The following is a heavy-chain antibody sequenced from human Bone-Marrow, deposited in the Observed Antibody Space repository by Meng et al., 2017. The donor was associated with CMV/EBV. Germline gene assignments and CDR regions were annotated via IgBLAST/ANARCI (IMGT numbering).Heavy chain of an antibody. V-gene: IGHV3-7*01. D-gene: IGHD3-22*01. CDR3: SIDAQYYYDSSGWPKLFDY. CDR1: GFTFSSYW. Sequence: GGSLRLSCVASGFTFSSYWMGWVRQAPGKGLEWVANIKEDGSEKYYVGSVKGRFTISRDNAKNSLYLQMNSLRAEDTAVYYCSIDAQYYYDSSGWPKLFDYWGQGTLVTVSS. CDR2: IKEDGSEK. J-gene: IGHJ4*02.